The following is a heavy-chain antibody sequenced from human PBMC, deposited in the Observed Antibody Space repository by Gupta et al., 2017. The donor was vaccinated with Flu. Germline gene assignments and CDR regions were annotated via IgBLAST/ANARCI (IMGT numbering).Heavy chain of an antibody. CDR2: ISSSGSTI. J-gene: IGHJ4*02. D-gene: IGHD5-18*01. V-gene: IGHV3-48*03. CDR1: GFTFSSYE. CDR3: ARIGYSYGYAFDY. Sequence: EVQLVESGGGLVQPGGSLRLSCAASGFTFSSYEMNWVRQAPGKGLEWVSYISSSGSTIYYADSVKGRFTISRDNAKNSLYLQMNSLRAEDTAVYYCARIGYSYGYAFDYWGQGTLVTVSS.